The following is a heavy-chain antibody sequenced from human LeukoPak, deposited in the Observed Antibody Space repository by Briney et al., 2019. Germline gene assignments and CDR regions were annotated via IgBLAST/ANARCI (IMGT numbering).Heavy chain of an antibody. Sequence: PGGSLRLSCAASGFTFSSYSMNCVSQAPGKGLEWVSSISSSSSYIYYADSVKGRFTIYRDNAKNSLYLQMNSLRAEDTAVYYCARDYAVGESFDIWGQGTLVTVSS. V-gene: IGHV3-21*01. D-gene: IGHD3-16*01. CDR3: ARDYAVGESFDI. J-gene: IGHJ3*02. CDR2: ISSSSSYI. CDR1: GFTFSSYS.